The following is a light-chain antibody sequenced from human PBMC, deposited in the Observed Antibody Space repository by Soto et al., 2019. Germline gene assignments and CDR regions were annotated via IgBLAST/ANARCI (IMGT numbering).Light chain of an antibody. Sequence: EIVLTQSPGTLSLSPGERATLSCRATESVVSNYLAWYQLEPGQAPRLLIYDASSRATGIPDRFSGSGSGTDFSITISRLEPEDFAVYYCQKYGSIPWTFGQGTKVDIK. CDR1: ESVVSNY. V-gene: IGKV3-20*01. J-gene: IGKJ1*01. CDR2: DAS. CDR3: QKYGSIPWT.